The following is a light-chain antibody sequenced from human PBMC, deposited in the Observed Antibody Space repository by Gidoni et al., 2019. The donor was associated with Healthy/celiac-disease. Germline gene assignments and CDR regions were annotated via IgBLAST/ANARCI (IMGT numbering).Light chain of an antibody. CDR2: DDR. CDR1: KIGSKS. CDR3: QVWDSSSDHPGV. Sequence: HVLTQPPPVSVAPGKTARITCGGNKIGSKSVHWYQQRPGQAPVLVVYDDRDRPSGIPERFSGSNSGNTATLTISRVEAGDEADYYCQVWDSSSDHPGVFGGGTKLTVL. V-gene: IGLV3-21*03. J-gene: IGLJ3*02.